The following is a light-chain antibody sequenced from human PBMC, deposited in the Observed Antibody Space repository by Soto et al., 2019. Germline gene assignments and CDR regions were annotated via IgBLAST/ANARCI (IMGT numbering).Light chain of an antibody. V-gene: IGLV2-11*01. CDR1: SSDVGGYNY. Sequence: QSALTQPRSVSGSHGQSVTISCTGTSSDVGGYNYVSWYQQHPGKAPKLLIYDVSERPSGVPDRFSGSKSGNTASLTISRLQAEDEADYYCCSYAGSFYVFGTGTKLTVL. CDR3: CSYAGSFYV. CDR2: DVS. J-gene: IGLJ1*01.